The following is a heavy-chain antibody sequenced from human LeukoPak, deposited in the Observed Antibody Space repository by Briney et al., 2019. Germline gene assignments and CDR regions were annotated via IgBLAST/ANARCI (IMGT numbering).Heavy chain of an antibody. CDR1: GFAVSAYS. V-gene: IGHV3-21*01. Sequence: GGSLRLSCAASGFAVSAYSMNWVRQAPGKGLEWVSFISTGSTYLNYADSVRGRFTISRDNAKNSLFLEMNSLRAEDTAVYYCARGRVVSDDPLDIWGQGTVVTVSS. D-gene: IGHD3-3*01. CDR2: ISTGSTYL. J-gene: IGHJ3*02. CDR3: ARGRVVSDDPLDI.